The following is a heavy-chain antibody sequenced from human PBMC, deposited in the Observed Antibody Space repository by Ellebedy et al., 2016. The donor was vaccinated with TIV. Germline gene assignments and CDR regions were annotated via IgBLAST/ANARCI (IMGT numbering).Heavy chain of an antibody. V-gene: IGHV4-39*01. CDR3: ARHRGDVDTAFDY. CDR1: GGSISSSSYY. CDR2: IYYSGST. D-gene: IGHD5-18*01. J-gene: IGHJ4*02. Sequence: SETLSLTCTVSGGSISSSSYYWGWIRQPPGKGLEWIGSIYYSGSTYYNPSLKSRVTISVDTSKNQFSLKLSSVTAADTAVYYCARHRGDVDTAFDYWGQGTLVTVSS.